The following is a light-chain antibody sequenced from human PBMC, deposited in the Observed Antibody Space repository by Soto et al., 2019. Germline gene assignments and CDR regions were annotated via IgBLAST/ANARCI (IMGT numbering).Light chain of an antibody. CDR3: QQSNSWPRT. J-gene: IGKJ1*01. Sequence: EIVMTQSPATLSVSPGERATLSCRASQSVFSNLAWYQQKPGQAPRLLIYGASTRATDIPARFSGSGSGTDFTLTISSLQSEDFAAYYCQQSNSWPRTFGQGTKVDIK. CDR1: QSVFSN. V-gene: IGKV3-15*01. CDR2: GAS.